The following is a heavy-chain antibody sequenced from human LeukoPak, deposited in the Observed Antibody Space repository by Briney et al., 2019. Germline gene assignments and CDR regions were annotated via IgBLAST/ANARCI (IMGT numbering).Heavy chain of an antibody. Sequence: PSETLSLTCTVSGGSISSYYWSWIRQPPGKGMEWIGYIYYSGSTNYNPSLKSRVTISVDTSKNQFSLKLSSVTAADTAVYYCASGYYDSSGYYRFDYWGQGTLVTVSS. CDR1: GGSISSYY. CDR2: IYYSGST. CDR3: ASGYYDSSGYYRFDY. V-gene: IGHV4-59*01. D-gene: IGHD3-22*01. J-gene: IGHJ4*02.